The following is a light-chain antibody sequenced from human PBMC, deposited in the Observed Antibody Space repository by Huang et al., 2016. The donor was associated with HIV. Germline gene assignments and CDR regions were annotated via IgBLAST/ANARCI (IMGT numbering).Light chain of an antibody. Sequence: EIVMTQSPVTLSVSPGERATLSCRASQSVSSNLAWYQQKDGQAPRLLIYGASTRATGIRARFSGSGSGTEFTLTISSLQSEDFAVYYCQQYNNWPPEETFGPGTKVDIK. CDR1: QSVSSN. CDR2: GAS. V-gene: IGKV3-15*01. CDR3: QQYNNWPPEET. J-gene: IGKJ3*01.